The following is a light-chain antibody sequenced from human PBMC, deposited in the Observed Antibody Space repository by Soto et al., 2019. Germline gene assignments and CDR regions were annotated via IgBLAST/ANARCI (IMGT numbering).Light chain of an antibody. CDR2: DAS. J-gene: IGKJ2*01. V-gene: IGKV1-5*01. CDR1: QSISTW. Sequence: DIQMTQSPSTLSASVGDRVTITCRASQSISTWLVWYQQKPGKAPKVLIYDASSLQSGLPSRFSGHGSGPDVTLTISSLQPDDSAIYYCQQYKTYTTFGQGTKLEIK. CDR3: QQYKTYTT.